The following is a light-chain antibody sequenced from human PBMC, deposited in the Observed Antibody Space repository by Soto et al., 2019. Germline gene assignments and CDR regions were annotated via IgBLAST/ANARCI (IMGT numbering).Light chain of an antibody. CDR1: QSLLHSNGYNY. Sequence: DLVMTQSPLSLPVTPGEPASISCRSSQSLLHSNGYNYLDWYLQKPGQSPQLLIYLGSNRASGVPDRVSGSGSGTDFTMKISRVEAEDVGVYYCMRALQTPSTFGQGTRLEMK. V-gene: IGKV2-28*01. CDR2: LGS. CDR3: MRALQTPST. J-gene: IGKJ5*01.